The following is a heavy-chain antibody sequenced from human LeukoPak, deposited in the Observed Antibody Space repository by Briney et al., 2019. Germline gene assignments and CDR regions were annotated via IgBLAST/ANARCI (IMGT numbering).Heavy chain of an antibody. D-gene: IGHD3-3*01. Sequence: GASVKVSCKASGYTFTSYYMHWVRQAPGQGLEWMGIINPSGGSTSYAQKFQGRVTMTRDTSTSTVYMELSSLRSEDTAVYYCARDRVDQIKNYYCYMDVWGKGTTVTVSS. CDR2: INPSGGST. V-gene: IGHV1-46*01. CDR3: ARDRVDQIKNYYCYMDV. J-gene: IGHJ6*03. CDR1: GYTFTSYY.